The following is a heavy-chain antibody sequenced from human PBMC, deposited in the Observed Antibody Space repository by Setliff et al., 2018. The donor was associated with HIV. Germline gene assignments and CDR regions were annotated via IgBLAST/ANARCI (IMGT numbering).Heavy chain of an antibody. V-gene: IGHV4-59*01. CDR1: RGSISRYY. D-gene: IGHD6-13*01. CDR2: IYYTGTT. CDR3: AREGGTGRSSWYRAYWYDP. Sequence: SETLSLTCTVSRGSISRYYWSWIRQPPGKGLEWIGYIYYTGTTKYNPSLKSRVTMSVDTSKNQLSLKLSSLTAADTAVYYCAREGGTGRSSWYRAYWYDPWGQGTLVTVSS. J-gene: IGHJ5*02.